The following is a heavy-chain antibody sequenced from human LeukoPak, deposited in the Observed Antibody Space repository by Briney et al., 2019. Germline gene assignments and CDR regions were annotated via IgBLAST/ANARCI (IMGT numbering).Heavy chain of an antibody. V-gene: IGHV3-7*04. J-gene: IGHJ5*01. D-gene: IGHD1-26*01. Sequence: GGSLRLSCGASGFTFSSYWMSWVRQAPGKGLEWVANVKEDGSEKIYVDSVKGRFTISRDNAKNSLYLQMNSLRAEDTAVYFCARDCVIVGAPCYDSWGQGTLVTVSS. CDR2: VKEDGSEK. CDR1: GFTFSSYW. CDR3: ARDCVIVGAPCYDS.